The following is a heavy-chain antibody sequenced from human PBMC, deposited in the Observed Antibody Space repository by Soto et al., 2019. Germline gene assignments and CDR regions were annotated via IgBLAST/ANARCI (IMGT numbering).Heavy chain of an antibody. CDR2: INPNSGDT. V-gene: IGHV1-2*02. J-gene: IGHJ4*02. D-gene: IGHD6-6*01. CDR3: ARSLSTIGGRPDS. CDR1: GYTFTGYY. Sequence: ASVKVSCKASGYTFTGYYMHWVRQAPGQGLEWMGWINPNSGDTKYAQKFQGRVTMTRDTSTRTAYMEVSRPTSDDTAVYYCARSLSTIGGRPDSWGQGTLVTVSS.